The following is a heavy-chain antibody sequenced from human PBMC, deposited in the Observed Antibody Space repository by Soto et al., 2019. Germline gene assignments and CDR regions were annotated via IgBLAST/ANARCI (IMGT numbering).Heavy chain of an antibody. D-gene: IGHD6-6*01. CDR2: IDPSDSYT. V-gene: IGHV5-10-1*01. J-gene: IGHJ6*02. CDR3: ARQKQLASDYYYYGMDV. Sequence: PGESLKISCKGSGYSFTSYWISWVRQMPGKGLEWMGRIDPSDSYTNYSPSFQGHVTISADKSISTAYLQWSSLKASDTAMYYCARQKQLASDYYYYGMDVWGQGTTVTVSS. CDR1: GYSFTSYW.